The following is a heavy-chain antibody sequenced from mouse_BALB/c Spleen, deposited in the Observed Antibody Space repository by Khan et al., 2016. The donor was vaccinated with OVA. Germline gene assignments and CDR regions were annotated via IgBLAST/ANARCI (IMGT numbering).Heavy chain of an antibody. V-gene: IGHV1S29*02. CDR1: GYTFTDYN. CDR2: IYLYNGTT. CDR3: ARSRGPGYDYCFDY. D-gene: IGHD2-4*01. Sequence: VQLQQSGPELVKPGASVKISCKASGYTFTDYNMHWVKQSHGKSLEWIGYIYLYNGTTGYNQKFKSKATLTVDNSSSTAYMELRSLTTEYSAVYYCARSRGPGYDYCFDYWGQGTTLTVSS. J-gene: IGHJ2*01.